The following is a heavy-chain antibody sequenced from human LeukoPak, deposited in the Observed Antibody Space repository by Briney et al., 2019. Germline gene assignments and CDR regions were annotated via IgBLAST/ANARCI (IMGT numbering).Heavy chain of an antibody. D-gene: IGHD2-15*01. J-gene: IGHJ3*02. CDR3: ARGISDCSGGSCYSPYAFDI. V-gene: IGHV4-34*01. CDR2: INHSGST. CDR1: GGSIRSYY. Sequence: PSETLSLTCTVSGGSIRSYYWSWIRQPPGKGLEWIGEINHSGSTKYNPSLKSRVTISVDTSKIQFSLKLSSVTAADTAVYYCARGISDCSGGSCYSPYAFDIWGQGTMVTVSS.